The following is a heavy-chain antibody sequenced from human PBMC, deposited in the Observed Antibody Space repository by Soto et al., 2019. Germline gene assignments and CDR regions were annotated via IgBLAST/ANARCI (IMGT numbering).Heavy chain of an antibody. J-gene: IGHJ4*02. CDR3: ARTLYDSGRYFDY. CDR2: IYYSGRT. V-gene: IGHV4-39*07. Sequence: PSETLSLTCTVSGGSISSSSYYWGWIRQPPGKGLEWIGSIYYSGRTNYNPSLKSRVTISVDTSKNQFSLKLSSVTAADTAVYYCARTLYDSGRYFDYWGQGTLVTVSS. CDR1: GGSISSSSYY. D-gene: IGHD3-10*01.